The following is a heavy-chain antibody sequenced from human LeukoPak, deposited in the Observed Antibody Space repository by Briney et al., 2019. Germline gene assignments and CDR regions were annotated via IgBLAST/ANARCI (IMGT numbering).Heavy chain of an antibody. CDR1: GYTFSNYG. CDR2: TNPNRGRR. Sequence: AAGTFTCKCSGYTFSNYGINLVRQPHGQGKEWMGWTNPNRGRRVYEQMFYGRVSMTRNSSINTAYMELTSLRSDDTAVYYCARALRSDYWGQGTLVTVSS. CDR3: ARALRSDY. V-gene: IGHV1-8*01. D-gene: IGHD3-16*02. J-gene: IGHJ4*02.